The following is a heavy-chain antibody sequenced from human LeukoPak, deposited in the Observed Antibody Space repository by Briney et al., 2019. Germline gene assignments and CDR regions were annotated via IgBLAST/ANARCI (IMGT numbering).Heavy chain of an antibody. CDR3: ARHIYYYDSSGYYYVGAFDI. V-gene: IGHV1-69*05. J-gene: IGHJ3*02. Sequence: ASVKVSCKASGGTFSSYAISWVRQAPGQGLEWMGGIIPIFGTANYAQKLQGRVTMTTDTSTSTAYMELRSLRSDDTAVYYCARHIYYYDSSGYYYVGAFDIWGQGTMVTVSS. D-gene: IGHD3-22*01. CDR1: GGTFSSYA. CDR2: IIPIFGTA.